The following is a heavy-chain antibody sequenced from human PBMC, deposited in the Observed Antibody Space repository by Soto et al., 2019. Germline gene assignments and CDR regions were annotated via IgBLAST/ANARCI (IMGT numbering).Heavy chain of an antibody. CDR2: ISAYNGNT. CDR3: ARGVGSGSYYNQYSWFDP. V-gene: IGHV1-18*01. D-gene: IGHD3-10*01. Sequence: QVQLVQSGAEVKKPGASVKVSCKASGYTFTNYGISWVRQAPGQGLEWMGWISAYNGNTKYAQKLQGRVTMTTDTSTSTAYMELRSLSSDDTAVYYCARGVGSGSYYNQYSWFDPWGQGTLVTVSS. J-gene: IGHJ5*02. CDR1: GYTFTNYG.